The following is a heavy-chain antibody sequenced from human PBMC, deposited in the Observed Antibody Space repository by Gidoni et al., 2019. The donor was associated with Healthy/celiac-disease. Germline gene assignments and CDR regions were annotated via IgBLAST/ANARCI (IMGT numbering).Heavy chain of an antibody. D-gene: IGHD6-19*01. CDR1: GGSIRSSSYY. V-gene: IGHV4-39*01. CDR3: ARHVSVAGEGGYYFDY. Sequence: QLQLQESGPGLVKPSESLSLTCTVSGGSIRSSSYYWGWLRQPPGKGLAWIGSIYYSGSTYYNPSLKSRVTISVDTAKNQFSLKLSSVTAADTAVYYCARHVSVAGEGGYYFDYWGQGTLVTVSS. J-gene: IGHJ4*02. CDR2: IYYSGST.